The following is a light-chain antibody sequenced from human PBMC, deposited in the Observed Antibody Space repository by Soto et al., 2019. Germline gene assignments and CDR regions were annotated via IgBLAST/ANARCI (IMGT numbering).Light chain of an antibody. Sequence: DIQMTQSPSTLSASVGDRVTITCRASQSINSWLAWYQQKPGKAPKLLIYDASNLESGVPSRFSGSGSGPDFTLTISSLQPDDFATYYCQQYDSYSPTFGQGTKVEIK. J-gene: IGKJ1*01. V-gene: IGKV1-5*01. CDR3: QQYDSYSPT. CDR2: DAS. CDR1: QSINSW.